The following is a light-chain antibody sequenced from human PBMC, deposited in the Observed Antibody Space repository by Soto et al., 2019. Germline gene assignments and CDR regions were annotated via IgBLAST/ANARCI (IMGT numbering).Light chain of an antibody. CDR1: QSVGSAY. J-gene: IGKJ1*01. Sequence: EIVLTQSPGTLSLSPGERATLSCRASQSVGSAYVGWYQQKPGQAPRLLIFGASRGATGIPDRFSGSGSGTNFTLTINKVEPEDSAVYYCQHYGRSPSFGRGTKVGIK. CDR2: GAS. V-gene: IGKV3-20*01. CDR3: QHYGRSPS.